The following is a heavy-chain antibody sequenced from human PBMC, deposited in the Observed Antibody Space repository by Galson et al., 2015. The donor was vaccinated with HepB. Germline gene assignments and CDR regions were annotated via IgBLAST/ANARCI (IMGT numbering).Heavy chain of an antibody. V-gene: IGHV1-69*10. CDR1: GGTFSSYA. J-gene: IGHJ4*02. CDR2: IIPILGIA. CDR3: ARALQDYYGSGYCY. Sequence: SVKVSCKASGGTFSSYAISWVRQAPGQGLEWMGGIIPILGIANYAQKFQGRVTITADKSTSTAYMELSSLRSEDTAVYYCARALQDYYGSGYCYWGQGTLVTVSS. D-gene: IGHD3-10*01.